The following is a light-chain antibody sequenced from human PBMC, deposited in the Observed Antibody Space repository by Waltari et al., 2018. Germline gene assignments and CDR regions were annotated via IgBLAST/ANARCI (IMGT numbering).Light chain of an antibody. CDR1: RSVTGNY. J-gene: IGKJ1*01. Sequence: EIVLTQSPGTLSLSPGDTATLSCRASRSVTGNYLAWYQQKPGQAPRLLIYGASNRAAGIPDRFSGSGSRTDFILIISRLEPEDFALYYCQHYDNSPLTFGQGTKVEIK. CDR3: QHYDNSPLT. V-gene: IGKV3-20*01. CDR2: GAS.